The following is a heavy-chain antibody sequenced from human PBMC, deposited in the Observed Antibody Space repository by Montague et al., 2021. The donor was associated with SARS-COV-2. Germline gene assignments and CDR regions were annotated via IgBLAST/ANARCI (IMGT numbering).Heavy chain of an antibody. Sequence: TLSLTCTVSGGSIRSGSYYWSWIRQPAGKGLEWIGRIYSSGSTNYXXXLKSRVTMSVDTSKNQFSLKVSSVTAADTAVYYCARDHGDYSYYYGLDVWGQGTTVTVSS. D-gene: IGHD4-17*01. CDR2: IYSSGST. V-gene: IGHV4-61*02. CDR3: ARDHGDYSYYYGLDV. CDR1: GGSIRSGSYY. J-gene: IGHJ6*02.